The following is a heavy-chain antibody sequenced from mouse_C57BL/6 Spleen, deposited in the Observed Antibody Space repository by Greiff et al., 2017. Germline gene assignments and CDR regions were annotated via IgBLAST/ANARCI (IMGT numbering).Heavy chain of an antibody. V-gene: IGHV5-17*01. CDR2: SSSGSSTI. Sequence: EVQLVESGGGLVKPGGSLKLSCAASGFTFSDYGMHWVRQAPEKGLEWVAYSSSGSSTIYYADTVKGRFTISRDNAKNTLFLQMTSLRSEDTAMYYCARPMITGYFDVWGTGTTVTVSS. D-gene: IGHD2-4*01. J-gene: IGHJ1*03. CDR3: ARPMITGYFDV. CDR1: GFTFSDYG.